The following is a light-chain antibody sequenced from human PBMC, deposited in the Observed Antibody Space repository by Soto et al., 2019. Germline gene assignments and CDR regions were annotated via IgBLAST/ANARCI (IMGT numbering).Light chain of an antibody. CDR3: CSYAGSRTWV. CDR2: KVS. Sequence: QSALTQPASVSGSPGQSITISCTGTSSDVGSYNLVSWYQQHPGKAPKLMIFKVSRRPSGVSNRFSGSKSGNTASLTISGLQAEDEADYYCCSYAGSRTWVFGGGTKLTVL. V-gene: IGLV2-23*02. J-gene: IGLJ3*02. CDR1: SSDVGSYNL.